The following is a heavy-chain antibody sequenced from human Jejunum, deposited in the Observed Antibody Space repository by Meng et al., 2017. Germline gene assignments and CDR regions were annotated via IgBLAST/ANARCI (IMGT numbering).Heavy chain of an antibody. Sequence: ASVKVSCKPSGYTFRMYGISWVRQAPGQGLEWMGWIATHNGDTKYAQRLQGRVTMTTDITTNTVFMELRSLTSDDTGVYYCAVDCSSTTCYGVDYWGQGTQVTVSS. J-gene: IGHJ4*02. D-gene: IGHD2-2*01. CDR3: AVDCSSTTCYGVDY. V-gene: IGHV1-18*01. CDR1: GYTFRMYG. CDR2: IATHNGDT.